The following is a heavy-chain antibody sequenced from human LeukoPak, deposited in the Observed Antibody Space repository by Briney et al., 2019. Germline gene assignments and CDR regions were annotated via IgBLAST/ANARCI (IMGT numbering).Heavy chain of an antibody. CDR2: INHSGST. CDR1: GGSFSGYY. J-gene: IGHJ5*02. D-gene: IGHD2-21*02. Sequence: PSETLSLTCAVYGGSFSGYYWSWIRQPPGKGLEWIGEINHSGSTNYNPSLKSRVTISVDTSKNQFSLKLSSVTAAHTAVYYCARFGVVTVHPWFDPWGQGTLVTVSS. V-gene: IGHV4-34*01. CDR3: ARFGVVTVHPWFDP.